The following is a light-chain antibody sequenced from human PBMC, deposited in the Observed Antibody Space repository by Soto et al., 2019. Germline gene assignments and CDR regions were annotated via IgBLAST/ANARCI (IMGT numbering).Light chain of an antibody. Sequence: ENVLTQSPGRLSLSPGERATLSCRASQSVARNSIAWYQQKVGQPPRLLIYGASGRATGVPDRISGSGSGTVFTLTISGLQSEDVAVYFCHQYNTSPQTFGQGTTVEIK. CDR1: QSVARNS. V-gene: IGKV3-20*01. CDR2: GAS. J-gene: IGKJ1*01. CDR3: HQYNTSPQT.